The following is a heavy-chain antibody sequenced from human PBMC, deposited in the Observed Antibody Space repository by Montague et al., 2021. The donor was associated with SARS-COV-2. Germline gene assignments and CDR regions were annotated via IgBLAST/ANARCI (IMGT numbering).Heavy chain of an antibody. CDR1: GGSTASHY. J-gene: IGHJ3*01. D-gene: IGHD6-19*01. Sequence: SETLSLTCSVSGGSTASHYWNWIRQSPGKRPEWIGYVYYNGDTKNNPSLQSRVTISIDTSDNQFFLRLNAVTAADTAVYFCARGWDFDPWGQGRLVTVSS. CDR2: VYYNGDT. CDR3: ARGWDFDP. V-gene: IGHV4-59*08.